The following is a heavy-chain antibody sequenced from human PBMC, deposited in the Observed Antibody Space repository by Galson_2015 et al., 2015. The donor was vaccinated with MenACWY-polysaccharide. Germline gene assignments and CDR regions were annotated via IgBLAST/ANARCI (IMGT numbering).Heavy chain of an antibody. CDR1: GGSISSADYY. V-gene: IGHV4-30-4*01. J-gene: IGHJ5*02. Sequence: TLSLTCTVSGGSISSADYYWTWIRQPPGKGLEWIGYINYSGRTYYNLSLTSRLTISVDTSKNQFSLKLSSVTAADTAVYYCVRDPATLFGVTPIPAWGQGTLVTVSS. CDR2: INYSGRT. CDR3: VRDPATLFGVTPIPA. D-gene: IGHD3-3*01.